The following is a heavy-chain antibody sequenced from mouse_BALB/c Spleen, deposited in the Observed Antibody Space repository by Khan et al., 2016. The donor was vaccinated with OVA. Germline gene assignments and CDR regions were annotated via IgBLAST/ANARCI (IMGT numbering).Heavy chain of an antibody. CDR1: GYTFTNYW. V-gene: IGHV1-69*02. CDR2: IYPSDSYT. D-gene: IGHD2-3*01. CDR3: TREGVDGSSCAY. Sequence: QVQLQQPGIELVRPGASVKLSCKASGYTFTNYWINWVKQRPGQGLEWIGTIYPSDSYTNYNQKFKDKATLTVDKSSSTAYMQLSSPTAEDSAVYYCTREGVDGSSCAYWGQGTLVTVSA. J-gene: IGHJ3*01.